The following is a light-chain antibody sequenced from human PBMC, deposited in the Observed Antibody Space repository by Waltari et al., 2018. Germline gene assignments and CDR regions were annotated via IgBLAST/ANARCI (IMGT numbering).Light chain of an antibody. V-gene: IGLV3-9*01. J-gene: IGLJ1*01. CDR3: QVWDSSTGNV. Sequence: SYELTQPLSVSVALGQTARITCGGNNIGSKNVHWYQQKPGQAPVLVIYRDSNRPFGIPERFSGSNSGNTATLTISRAQAGDEADYYCQVWDSSTGNVFGTGTKVTVL. CDR1: NIGSKN. CDR2: RDS.